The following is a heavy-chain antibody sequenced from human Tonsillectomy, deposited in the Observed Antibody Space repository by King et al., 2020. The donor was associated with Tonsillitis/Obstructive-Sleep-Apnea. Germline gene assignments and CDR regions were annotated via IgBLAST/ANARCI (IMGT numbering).Heavy chain of an antibody. D-gene: IGHD3-16*01. CDR1: GFTFSSYT. V-gene: IGHV3-23*04. CDR2: IRGTSRT. Sequence: VQLVESGGGLVQPGGSLRLSCAASGFTFSSYTIAWVRQAPGKGLEWVSGIRGTSRTYYADPVKGRFTISRDNSKNTLFLQMNRLTAEDTAVYYCAKTDGGDYFYMDVWGKGTTVTVSS. CDR3: AKTDGGDYFYMDV. J-gene: IGHJ6*03.